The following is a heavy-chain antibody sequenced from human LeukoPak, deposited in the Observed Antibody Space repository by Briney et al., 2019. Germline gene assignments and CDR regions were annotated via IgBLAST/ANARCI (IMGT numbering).Heavy chain of an antibody. D-gene: IGHD6-13*01. CDR3: ARESAAAGKSYTNWFDP. Sequence: PGGSLRLSCAASGFTVSSNYMSWVRQAPGKGLEWVSLIYSGGSTYYADSVKGRFTISRENSKNTLYLQMNSLRAEDTAVYYCARESAAAGKSYTNWFDPWGQGTLVTVSS. CDR2: IYSGGST. J-gene: IGHJ5*02. CDR1: GFTVSSNY. V-gene: IGHV3-66*01.